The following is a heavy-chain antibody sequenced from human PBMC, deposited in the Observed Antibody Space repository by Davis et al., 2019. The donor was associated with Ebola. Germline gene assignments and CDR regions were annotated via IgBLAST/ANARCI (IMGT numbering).Heavy chain of an antibody. CDR2: ISSSSSYI. CDR3: ARGPRWGGEVYNDY. D-gene: IGHD2-21*01. V-gene: IGHV3-21*01. J-gene: IGHJ4*02. CDR1: GFTFSSYS. Sequence: GESLKISCAASGFTFSSYSMNWVRQAPGKGLEWASSISSSSSYIYYADSVKGRFTISRDNAKNSLYLQMNSLRAEDTAVYYCARGPRWGGEVYNDYWGQGTLVTVSS.